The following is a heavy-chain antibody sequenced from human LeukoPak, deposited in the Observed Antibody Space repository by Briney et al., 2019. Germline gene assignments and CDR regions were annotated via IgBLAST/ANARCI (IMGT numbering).Heavy chain of an antibody. Sequence: GGPLRLSCAASGFTFSSYAMSWVRQAPGKGLEWVSAISGSGGSTYYADSVKGRFTISRDNSKNTLYLQMNSLRAEDTAVYYCAKIAIAIVGATNDFDYWGQGTLVTVSS. D-gene: IGHD1-26*01. V-gene: IGHV3-23*01. CDR2: ISGSGGST. CDR3: AKIAIAIVGATNDFDY. CDR1: GFTFSSYA. J-gene: IGHJ4*02.